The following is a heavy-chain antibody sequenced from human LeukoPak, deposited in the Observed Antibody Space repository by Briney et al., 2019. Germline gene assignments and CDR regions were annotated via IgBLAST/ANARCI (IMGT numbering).Heavy chain of an antibody. CDR3: ARGDIVVVPAAIENYYYMDV. V-gene: IGHV1-8*01. D-gene: IGHD2-2*02. Sequence: ASVKVSCKASGYTFTSYDINWVRQATGQGLEWMGWMNPNSGNTGYAQKFQGRVTITADESTSTAYMELSSLRSEDTAVYYCARGDIVVVPAAIENYYYMDVWGKGTTVTVSS. CDR2: MNPNSGNT. J-gene: IGHJ6*03. CDR1: GYTFTSYD.